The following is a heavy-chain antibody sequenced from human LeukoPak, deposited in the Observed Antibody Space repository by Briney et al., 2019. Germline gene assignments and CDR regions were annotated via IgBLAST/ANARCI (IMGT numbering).Heavy chain of an antibody. CDR1: GFTFSSYA. D-gene: IGHD3/OR15-3a*01. V-gene: IGHV3-30*04. CDR2: ISYDGRNK. J-gene: IGHJ4*02. Sequence: GGSLRLSCAASGFTFSSYAMHWVRQAPGKGLEWVAVISYDGRNKNYADSVKGRFTISRDNSKNTLYLQMNSLGAEDTAVYYCASGYDSSSAYSDYWGQGALVTVSS. CDR3: ASGYDSSSAYSDY.